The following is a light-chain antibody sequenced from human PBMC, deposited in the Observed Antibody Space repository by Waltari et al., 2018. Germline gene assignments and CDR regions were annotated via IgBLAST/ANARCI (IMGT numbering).Light chain of an antibody. J-gene: IGKJ4*01. CDR1: QRIGSL. CDR2: DAS. CDR3: QQYYSYFT. V-gene: IGKV1-5*01. Sequence: DIQMTQSPSTLSASVGYRVTITCRASQRIGSLLAWYQQKPGKPPKLLIYDASSLESGVPSRFSGSGSGTEFTLTINSLQPDDFATYSCQQYYSYFTFGGGAKVEIK.